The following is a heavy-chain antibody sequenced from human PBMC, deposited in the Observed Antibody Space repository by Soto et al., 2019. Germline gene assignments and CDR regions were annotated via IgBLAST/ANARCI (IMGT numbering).Heavy chain of an antibody. J-gene: IGHJ4*02. CDR1: GFTFSSYS. CDR3: ARGGVQLERHPGETDY. Sequence: EVQLVESGGGLVKPGGSLRLSCAASGFTFSSYSMNWVRQAPGKGLEWVSFISDSSSYIYYADSVKGRFTISRDNAKNSLSLQMNSLRAEDTAVYYCARGGVQLERHPGETDYWGQGTLVTVSS. D-gene: IGHD1-1*01. V-gene: IGHV3-21*01. CDR2: ISDSSSYI.